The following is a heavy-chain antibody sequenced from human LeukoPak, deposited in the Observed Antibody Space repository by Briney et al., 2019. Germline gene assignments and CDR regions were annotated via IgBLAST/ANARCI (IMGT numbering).Heavy chain of an antibody. V-gene: IGHV3-21*01. CDR3: ARDLKYGDSYYYYMDV. CDR2: ISSTSTFI. Sequence: GGSLGLSCAASGSSFSSYSFNWVRQAPGKGLEWVSSISSTSTFIYYADSVKGRFIISRDNAKDSLYLHMNSLRAEDTAMYYCARDLKYGDSYYYYMDVWGKGTTVTVSS. J-gene: IGHJ6*03. D-gene: IGHD4-17*01. CDR1: GSSFSSYS.